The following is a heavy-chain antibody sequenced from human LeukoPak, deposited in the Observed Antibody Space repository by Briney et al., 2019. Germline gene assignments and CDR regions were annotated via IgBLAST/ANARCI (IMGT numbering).Heavy chain of an antibody. CDR3: ARDQYYYDSSAPPLY. CDR2: ISSSGNTI. Sequence: GGSLRLSCAASGFSFSDYYMSWIRQAPGKGLEWVSYISSSGNTIYYADSVKGRFTISRDNAKNSLYLQMNSLRAEDTAVYYCARDQYYYDSSAPPLYWGQGTLVTVPS. D-gene: IGHD3-22*01. V-gene: IGHV3-11*01. CDR1: GFSFSDYY. J-gene: IGHJ4*02.